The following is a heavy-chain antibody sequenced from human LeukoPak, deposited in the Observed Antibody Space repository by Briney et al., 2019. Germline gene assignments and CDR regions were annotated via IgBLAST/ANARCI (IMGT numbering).Heavy chain of an antibody. D-gene: IGHD6-19*01. CDR2: ISPGDYTA. CDR1: GITFSSSS. V-gene: IGHV3-23*01. CDR3: AKDLSVAGTMYYFDY. Sequence: PGGSLRLSCLASGITFSSSSMSWVRQAPGKGLERVSAISPGDYTAYYADSVKGRFTISRDNSKNTLYLQMNSLRAEDTAVYYCAKDLSVAGTMYYFDYWGQGTLVTVSS. J-gene: IGHJ4*02.